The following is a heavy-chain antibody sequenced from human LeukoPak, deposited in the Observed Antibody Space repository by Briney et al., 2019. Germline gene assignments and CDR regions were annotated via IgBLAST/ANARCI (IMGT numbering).Heavy chain of an antibody. Sequence: SETLSLTCTVSGGSISSGDYYWSWIRQPPGKGLEWIGYIYYSGSTYYNPSLKSRVTISVDTSKNQFSLKLSSVTAADTAVYYCARNVVAIGGYYFDYWGQGTLVTVSS. CDR1: GGSISSGDYY. V-gene: IGHV4-30-4*01. CDR3: ARNVVAIGGYYFDY. J-gene: IGHJ4*02. D-gene: IGHD3-10*02. CDR2: IYYSGST.